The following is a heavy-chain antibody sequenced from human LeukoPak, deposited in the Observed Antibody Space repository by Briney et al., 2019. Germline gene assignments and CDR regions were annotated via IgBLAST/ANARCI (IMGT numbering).Heavy chain of an antibody. J-gene: IGHJ2*01. CDR2: ISGSSGHT. V-gene: IGHV3-23*01. D-gene: IGHD6-13*01. CDR1: GLTFSSYA. CDR3: AKSVPIAAAGNWYFDL. Sequence: GGSLRLSCAASGLTFSSYAMSWVRQAPGKGLEWVSAISGSSGHTYYADSVKGRFTISRDNSKNTLYLQMNSLRAEDTAVYYCAKSVPIAAAGNWYFDLWGRGTLVTVSS.